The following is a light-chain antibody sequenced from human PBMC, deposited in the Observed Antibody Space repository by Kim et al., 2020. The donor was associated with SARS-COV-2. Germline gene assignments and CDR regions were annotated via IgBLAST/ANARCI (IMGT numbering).Light chain of an antibody. J-gene: IGKJ4*01. Sequence: LSLSPGERATHSCRASQSVSSYLAWYQQKPGQAPRLLIYDASNRATGIPARFSGSGSGTDFTRTISSLEPEDFAVYYCQQRSNWLTFGGGTKLEI. CDR1: QSVSSY. CDR2: DAS. V-gene: IGKV3-11*01. CDR3: QQRSNWLT.